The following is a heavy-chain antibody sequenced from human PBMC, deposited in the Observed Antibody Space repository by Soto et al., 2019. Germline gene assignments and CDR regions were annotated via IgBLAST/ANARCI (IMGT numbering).Heavy chain of an antibody. CDR3: ARDEPATVVTRVCHFTLDY. D-gene: IGHD4-17*01. V-gene: IGHV3-30-3*01. CDR1: GFTFSSYA. Sequence: GGSLRLSCAASGFTFSSYAMHWVRQAPGKGLEWVAVISYDGSNKYYADSVKGRFTISRDNSKNTLYLQMNSLRAEDTAVYYCARDEPATVVTRVCHFTLDYWGQGTLVTVSS. J-gene: IGHJ4*02. CDR2: ISYDGSNK.